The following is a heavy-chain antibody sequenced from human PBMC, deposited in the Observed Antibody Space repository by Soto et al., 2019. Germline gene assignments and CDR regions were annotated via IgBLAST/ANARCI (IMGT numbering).Heavy chain of an antibody. D-gene: IGHD1-7*01. CDR3: ARGLTGTTIVYYYYYMDV. CDR2: MNPNSGNT. J-gene: IGHJ6*03. CDR1: GYTYTCYA. V-gene: IGHV1-8*01. Sequence: ASVSVSGKACGYTYTCYAMNWVRPATGQGLEWMGWMNPNSGNTGYAQKFQGRVTMTRNTSISTAYMELSSLRSEDTAVYYCARGLTGTTIVYYYYYMDVWGKGTTVTVSS.